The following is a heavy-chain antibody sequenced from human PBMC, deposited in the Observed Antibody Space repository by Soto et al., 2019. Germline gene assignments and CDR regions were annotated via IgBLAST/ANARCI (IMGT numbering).Heavy chain of an antibody. V-gene: IGHV3-23*03. CDR3: VNRWTASRGDY. CDR2: MNSVGTIS. D-gene: IGHD2-21*02. CDR1: GFTFNSYG. J-gene: IGHJ4*02. Sequence: AGGSLRLSCVASGFTFNSYGMSWVRQGPGKGLEWVSGMNSVGTISELADSVKGRFTISRDNSKNTLYLQMNSLRAEDTAIYYCVNRWTASRGDYWGQGTLVTVSS.